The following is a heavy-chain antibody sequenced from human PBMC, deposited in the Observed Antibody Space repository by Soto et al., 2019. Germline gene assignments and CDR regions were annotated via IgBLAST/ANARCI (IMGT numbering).Heavy chain of an antibody. CDR1: AYTFTSYD. CDR3: AKDLVDYGDYSYNWFDP. Sequence: GASVKVSCKAAAYTFTSYDINWVRQATGQDFEWMGWMNPNNGNTAYAQKFQGRFTISRDNSKNTLYLQMNSLRAEDTAVYYCAKDLVDYGDYSYNWFDPWGQGTLVTVSS. CDR2: MNPNNGNT. J-gene: IGHJ5*02. D-gene: IGHD4-17*01. V-gene: IGHV1-8*01.